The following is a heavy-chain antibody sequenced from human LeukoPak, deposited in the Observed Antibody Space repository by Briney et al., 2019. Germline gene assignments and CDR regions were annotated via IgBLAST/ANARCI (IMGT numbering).Heavy chain of an antibody. D-gene: IGHD4-11*01. J-gene: IGHJ4*02. Sequence: GESLKISCKGSGYSFPNYWSGWVRQMPGKGLEWMGIIYPGDSDTRYSPSFQGQVTISADKSISTAYLQWSSLKASDTAMYYCARFTTVNFDYWGQGTLVTVSS. CDR2: IYPGDSDT. CDR1: GYSFPNYW. CDR3: ARFTTVNFDY. V-gene: IGHV5-51*01.